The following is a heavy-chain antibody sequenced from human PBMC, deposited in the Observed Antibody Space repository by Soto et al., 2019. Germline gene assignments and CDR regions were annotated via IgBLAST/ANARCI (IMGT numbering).Heavy chain of an antibody. J-gene: IGHJ6*03. CDR2: IYYTGKT. D-gene: IGHD6-13*01. Sequence: QVLLQESGPGLVKPSQTLSLTCTVSGGSISSGGHYWNWIHQHPGKGLEWIGYIYYTGKTYYNPSRQSRLIISVDSSKNQCSLRLSSVTAADTAVYYCSRGAGASTDTAYVASFYYMDVGGKGPPVTVSS. V-gene: IGHV4-31*03. CDR1: GGSISSGGHY. CDR3: SRGAGASTDTAYVASFYYMDV.